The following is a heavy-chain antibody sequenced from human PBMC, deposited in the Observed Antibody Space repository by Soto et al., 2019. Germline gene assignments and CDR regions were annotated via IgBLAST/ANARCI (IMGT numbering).Heavy chain of an antibody. CDR2: IYYSGST. V-gene: IGHV4-59*01. Sequence: SETLSLTCTVSGAPITINYWSWIRQAPGKGLEWIGYIYYSGSTTYNPSLKSRVTMSADTSKDQFSLKLNSVTAADTAVYYCARSVGATPFDYWGQGTLVTVSS. J-gene: IGHJ4*02. CDR1: GAPITINY. D-gene: IGHD1-26*01. CDR3: ARSVGATPFDY.